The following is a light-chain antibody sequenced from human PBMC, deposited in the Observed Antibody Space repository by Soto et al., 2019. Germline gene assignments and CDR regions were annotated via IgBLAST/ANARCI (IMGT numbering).Light chain of an antibody. J-gene: IGKJ1*01. V-gene: IGKV3-20*01. CDR2: ATS. CDR3: QQYASLPRT. CDR1: QSISATY. Sequence: EIVLTQSPGTLSLFPGERATFSCRTSQSISATYLAWYQQKPRQAPRLLIYATSSRATGIPDRFSGSGSRTDFTLTISRLEPDDSAVYYCQQYASLPRTFGQGTKVEI.